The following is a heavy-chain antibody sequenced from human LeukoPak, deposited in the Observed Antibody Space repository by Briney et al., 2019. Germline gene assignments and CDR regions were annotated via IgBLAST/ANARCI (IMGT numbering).Heavy chain of an antibody. J-gene: IGHJ6*03. CDR1: VGSFSGYY. V-gene: IGHV4-34*01. Sequence: SETLSLTCSVYVGSFSGYYWSWIRQPPGKGLEWIGEINHSGSTNYNPSLKSRVTISVDTSKNQFSLKLSSVTAADTAVYYCARAKLFGELLYYYFYMDVWGKGTTVTVSS. D-gene: IGHD3-10*02. CDR3: ARAKLFGELLYYYFYMDV. CDR2: INHSGST.